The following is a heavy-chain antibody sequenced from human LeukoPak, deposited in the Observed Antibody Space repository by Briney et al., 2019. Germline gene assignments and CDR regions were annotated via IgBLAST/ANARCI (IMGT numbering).Heavy chain of an antibody. CDR3: AKLWIQLRLHGAFDI. V-gene: IGHV3-23*01. CDR2: ISGSGGST. Sequence: GGSLRLSCAASGFTVSSNYMSWVRQAPGKGLEWVSAISGSGGSTYYADSVKGRFTISRDNSKNTLYLQMNSLRAEDTAVYYCAKLWIQLRLHGAFDIWGQGTMVTVSS. D-gene: IGHD5-18*01. J-gene: IGHJ3*02. CDR1: GFTVSSNY.